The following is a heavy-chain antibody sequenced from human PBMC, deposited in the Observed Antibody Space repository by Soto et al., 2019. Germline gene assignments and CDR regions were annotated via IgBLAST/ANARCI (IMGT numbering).Heavy chain of an antibody. CDR2: ISAYNGNT. Sequence: GASVKVSCKASGYTFTSYGISWVRQAPGQGLEWMGWISAYNGNTNYAQKLQGRVTMTTDTSTSTAYMELRSLRSDDTAVYYCAREFVVIPAAPDAFDFWGQGTMVTVSS. V-gene: IGHV1-18*01. CDR3: AREFVVIPAAPDAFDF. J-gene: IGHJ3*01. CDR1: GYTFTSYG. D-gene: IGHD2-2*01.